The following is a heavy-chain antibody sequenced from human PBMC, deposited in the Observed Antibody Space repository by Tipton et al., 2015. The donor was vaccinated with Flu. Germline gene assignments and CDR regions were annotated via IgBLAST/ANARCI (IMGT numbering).Heavy chain of an antibody. CDR3: AGGAGVDY. Sequence: TLSLTCTVSGYSISSGYYWGWIRQPPGKGLEWIGRIYTSGSTNYNPSLKSRVTMSVDTSKNQFSLKLSSVTAADTAVYYCAGGAGVDYWGQGTLVTVSS. CDR1: GYSISSGYY. J-gene: IGHJ4*02. D-gene: IGHD6-19*01. V-gene: IGHV4-38-2*02. CDR2: IYTSGST.